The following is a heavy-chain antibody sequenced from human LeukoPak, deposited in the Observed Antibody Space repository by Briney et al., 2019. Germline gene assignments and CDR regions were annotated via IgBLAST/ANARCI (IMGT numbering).Heavy chain of an antibody. CDR2: IYTSGST. V-gene: IGHV4-4*07. Sequence: SETLSLTCTVSGGSISSYYWSWIRQPAGKGLEWIGRIYTSGSTNYNPSLKSRVTMSVDTSKNQFSLKLSSVTAADTAVYYCARDSGYDFWSGLNWFDPWGQGTLVTVSS. J-gene: IGHJ5*02. D-gene: IGHD3-3*01. CDR1: GGSISSYY. CDR3: ARDSGYDFWSGLNWFDP.